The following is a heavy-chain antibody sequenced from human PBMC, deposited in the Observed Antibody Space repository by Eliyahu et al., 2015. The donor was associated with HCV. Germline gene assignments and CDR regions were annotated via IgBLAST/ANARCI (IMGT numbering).Heavy chain of an antibody. CDR3: AKTYYYDNSVYSDY. CDR2: IRYDGSKQ. Sequence: QVQLVESGGGVVQPGGSLRLSCAASGFTFSSYGMNWVRQAPGKGLEWVAFIRYDGSKQYYPDSVKGRFTISRDNSKNTLYLQMNSLRAEDTAMYFCAKTYYYDNSVYSDYWGQGTLVTVSS. J-gene: IGHJ4*02. D-gene: IGHD3-22*01. V-gene: IGHV3-30*02. CDR1: GFTFSSYG.